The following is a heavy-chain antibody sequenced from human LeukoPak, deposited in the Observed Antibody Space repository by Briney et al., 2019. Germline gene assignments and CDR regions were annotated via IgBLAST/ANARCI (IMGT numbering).Heavy chain of an antibody. J-gene: IGHJ2*01. CDR2: ISSSSSYI. Sequence: GGSLRLSCAASGFTFSSYSMNWVRQAPGKGLEWVSSISSSSSYIYYADSVKGRFTISRDNAKNSLYLQMNSLRAEDTAVYYCARVPPPDSSSVPEHWYFDLWGRGTLVTVSS. CDR1: GFTFSSYS. D-gene: IGHD6-6*01. V-gene: IGHV3-21*01. CDR3: ARVPPPDSSSVPEHWYFDL.